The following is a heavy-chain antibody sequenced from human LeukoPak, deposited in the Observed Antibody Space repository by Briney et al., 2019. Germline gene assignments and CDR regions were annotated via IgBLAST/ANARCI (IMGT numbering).Heavy chain of an antibody. Sequence: SETLSLTCTVSGGSISSGDYYWSWIRQPPGKGLEWIGYIYYSGSTYYNPSLKSRVTISVDTSKNQFSLKLSSVTAADTAVYYCARDSAYSNPERGYYYGVDVWGQGTTVTVSS. V-gene: IGHV4-30-4*01. CDR2: IYYSGST. CDR1: GGSISSGDYY. D-gene: IGHD4-11*01. CDR3: ARDSAYSNPERGYYYGVDV. J-gene: IGHJ6*02.